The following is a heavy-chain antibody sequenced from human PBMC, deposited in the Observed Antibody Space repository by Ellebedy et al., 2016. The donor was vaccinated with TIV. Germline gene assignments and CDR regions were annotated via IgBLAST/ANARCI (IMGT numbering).Heavy chain of an antibody. V-gene: IGHV3-30*03. D-gene: IGHD1-1*01. CDR3: ARQSESTGTSRGSDY. J-gene: IGHJ4*02. CDR1: GFIFRNNG. CDR2: ISSDGSNR. Sequence: GGSLRLSXAATGFIFRNNGMHWVRQAPGKGLEWVAVISSDGSNRYYADSVKGRFTVSRDNSKNTLYLQMDSLRVEDTAVYYCARQSESTGTSRGSDYWGQGTLVTVSS.